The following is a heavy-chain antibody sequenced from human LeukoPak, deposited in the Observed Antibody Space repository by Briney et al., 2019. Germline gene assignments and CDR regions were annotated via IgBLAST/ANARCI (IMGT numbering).Heavy chain of an antibody. V-gene: IGHV4-31*03. Sequence: SETLSLTCTVSGGSISSSSYYWSWIRQHPGKGLEWIGYIYYSGSTYYNPSLKSRVTISVDTSKNQFSLKLSSVTAADTAVYYCARDRQGRLDYWGQGTLVTISS. CDR3: ARDRQGRLDY. CDR1: GGSISSSSYY. CDR2: IYYSGST. J-gene: IGHJ4*02. D-gene: IGHD3-22*01.